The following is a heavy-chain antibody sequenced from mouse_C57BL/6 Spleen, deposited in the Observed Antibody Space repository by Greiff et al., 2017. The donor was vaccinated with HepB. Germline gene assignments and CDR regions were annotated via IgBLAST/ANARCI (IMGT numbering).Heavy chain of an antibody. CDR1: GFTFSDYY. J-gene: IGHJ1*03. V-gene: IGHV5-16*01. D-gene: IGHD1-1*01. CDR3: ARDYYGSSPHWYFDV. CDR2: INYDGSST. Sequence: DVKLVESEGGLVQPGSSMKLSCTASGFTFSDYYMAWVRQVPEKGLEWVANINYDGSSTYYLDSLKSRFIISRENAKNMLYLELSSLKSEDTATYYYARDYYGSSPHWYFDVWAQGPRSPSPQ.